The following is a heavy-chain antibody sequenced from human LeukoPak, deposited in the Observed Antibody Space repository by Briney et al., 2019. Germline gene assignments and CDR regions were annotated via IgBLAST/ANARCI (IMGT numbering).Heavy chain of an antibody. CDR1: GGSISSGGYY. Sequence: SETLSLTCTVSGGSISSGGYYWSWIRQPPGKGLEWIGSIYYSGSTYYNPSLKSRVTISVDTSKNQFSLKLSSVTAADTAVYYCARVKGEYYFDYWGQGTLVTVSS. CDR3: ARVKGEYYFDY. D-gene: IGHD3-10*01. V-gene: IGHV4-39*07. CDR2: IYYSGST. J-gene: IGHJ4*02.